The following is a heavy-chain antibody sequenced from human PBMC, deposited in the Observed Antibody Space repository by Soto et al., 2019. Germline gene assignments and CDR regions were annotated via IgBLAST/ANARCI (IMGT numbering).Heavy chain of an antibody. CDR2: INPSGGST. J-gene: IGHJ5*02. D-gene: IGHD2-2*02. CDR3: ARGDIVVVPAAIRVNNWFDP. V-gene: IGHV1-46*01. Sequence: QVQLVQSGAEVKKPGASVKVSCKASGYTFTSYYMHWVRQAPGQGLEWMGIINPSGGSTSYAQKFQGRVTMTRDTSTSTVYMELSSLRSEDTAVYYCARGDIVVVPAAIRVNNWFDPWGQGTLGTVSS. CDR1: GYTFTSYY.